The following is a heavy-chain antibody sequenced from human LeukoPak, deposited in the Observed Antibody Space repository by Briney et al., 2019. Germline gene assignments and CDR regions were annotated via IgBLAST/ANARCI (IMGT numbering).Heavy chain of an antibody. CDR1: GFTFSSYG. D-gene: IGHD3-16*01. CDR2: ISGSGSST. J-gene: IGHJ3*01. Sequence: GGSLRLSCAASGFTFSSYGMSWVRQAPGKGLEWVSGISGSGSSTYYADSVKGRFTISRDNSKTSLYLQMNSLRAEDTAMYYCARVRGGFFNAFDVWGQGTMVTVSP. CDR3: ARVRGGFFNAFDV. V-gene: IGHV3-23*01.